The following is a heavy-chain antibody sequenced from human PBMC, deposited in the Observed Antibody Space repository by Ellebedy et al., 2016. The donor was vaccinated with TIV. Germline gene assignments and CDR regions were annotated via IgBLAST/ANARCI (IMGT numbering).Heavy chain of an antibody. Sequence: SETLSLTCAVSGGSISSSNWWSWVRQPPGKGLEWIGEIYHSGSTNYNPSLKSRVTISVDKSKNQFSLKLSSVTAADTAVYYCARPSYYYDSSGYSQYYFDYWGQGTLVTVSS. V-gene: IGHV4-4*02. CDR2: IYHSGST. D-gene: IGHD3-22*01. CDR3: ARPSYYYDSSGYSQYYFDY. CDR1: GGSISSSNW. J-gene: IGHJ4*02.